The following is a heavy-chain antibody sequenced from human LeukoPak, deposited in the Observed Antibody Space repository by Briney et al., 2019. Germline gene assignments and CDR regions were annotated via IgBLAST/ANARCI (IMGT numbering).Heavy chain of an antibody. V-gene: IGHV4-4*02. D-gene: IGHD4-17*01. CDR2: IYHSGST. J-gene: IGHJ4*02. CDR1: GVSISSNNW. Sequence: SETLSLTCAVSGVSISSNNWWNWVRQPPGKGLEWIGEIYHSGSTNYNPSLKTRVTISVDMSKNQFSLRLTSVTAADTGVYYCARAYSYDYGPYYFDYWGQGTLVTVSS. CDR3: ARAYSYDYGPYYFDY.